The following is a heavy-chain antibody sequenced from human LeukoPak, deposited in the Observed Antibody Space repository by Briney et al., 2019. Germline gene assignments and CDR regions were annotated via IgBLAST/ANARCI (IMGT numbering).Heavy chain of an antibody. D-gene: IGHD3-9*01. V-gene: IGHV1-2*02. J-gene: IGHJ4*02. CDR2: INPNSGGT. CDR3: ARDRYDILTGYYLGDY. Sequence: ASVRVSCKASGYTFTGYYMHWVRQAPGQGLEWMGWINPNSGGTNYAQKFQGRVTMTRDTSISTAYMELSRLRSDDTAVYYCARDRYDILTGYYLGDYWGQGTLVTVSS. CDR1: GYTFTGYY.